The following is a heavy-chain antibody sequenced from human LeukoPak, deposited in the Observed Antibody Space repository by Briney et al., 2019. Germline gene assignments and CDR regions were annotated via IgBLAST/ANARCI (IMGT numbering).Heavy chain of an antibody. CDR3: ARDLRRGWFDP. V-gene: IGHV3-53*01. CDR1: GLTLSTNY. CDR2: IFTGGTT. D-gene: IGHD3-10*01. Sequence: VGCLRLSCEASGLTLSTNYMNWVRHAPGKGLEWVSVIFTGGTTDHPDSVKGQFTICRDNSKKTLYLQMNSLRAEDTAVYYCARDLRRGWFDPWG. J-gene: IGHJ5*02.